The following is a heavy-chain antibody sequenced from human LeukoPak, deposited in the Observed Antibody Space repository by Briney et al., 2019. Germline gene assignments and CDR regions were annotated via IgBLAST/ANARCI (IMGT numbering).Heavy chain of an antibody. J-gene: IGHJ6*03. D-gene: IGHD6-13*01. V-gene: IGHV3-30*02. CDR1: GFTFSSYG. CDR2: IRYDGSNK. CDR3: AKGLSAPRRSSWYHPTGRDYYYYMDV. Sequence: GGSLRLSCAASGFTFSSYGMHWVRQAPGKGLEWVAFIRYDGSNKYYADSVKGRFTISRDNSKNTLYLQMNSLRAEDTAVYYCAKGLSAPRRSSWYHPTGRDYYYYMDVWGKGTTVTISS.